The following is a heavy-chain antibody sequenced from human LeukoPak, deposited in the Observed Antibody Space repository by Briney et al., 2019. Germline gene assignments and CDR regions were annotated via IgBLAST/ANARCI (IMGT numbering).Heavy chain of an antibody. J-gene: IGHJ6*03. CDR3: ARGGGSYWGYYYYYMDV. CDR2: MNPNSGNT. D-gene: IGHD1-26*01. V-gene: IGHV1-8*02. CDR1: GYTFTSYD. Sequence: ASVKVSCKASGYTFTSYDINWVRQATGQGLEWMGWMNPNSGNTGYAQKFQGRVTMTRDTSISTAYMELSRLRSDDTAVYYCARGGGSYWGYYYYYMDVWGKGTTVTVSS.